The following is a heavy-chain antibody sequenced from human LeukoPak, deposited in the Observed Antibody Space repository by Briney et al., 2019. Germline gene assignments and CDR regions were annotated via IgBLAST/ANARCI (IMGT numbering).Heavy chain of an antibody. CDR2: ISAYNGNT. Sequence: GASVTVSCKASGYTFTSYGISWVRQAPGQGLEWMGWISAYNGNTNYAQKFQGRVTITADESTSTAYMELSSLRSEDTAVYYCARGGSGNYYGPAGWGQGTLVTVSS. J-gene: IGHJ4*02. V-gene: IGHV1-18*01. CDR3: ARGGSGNYYGPAG. CDR1: GYTFTSYG. D-gene: IGHD1-26*01.